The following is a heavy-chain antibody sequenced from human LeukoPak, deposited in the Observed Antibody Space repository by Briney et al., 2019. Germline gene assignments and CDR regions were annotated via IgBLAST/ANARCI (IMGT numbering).Heavy chain of an antibody. V-gene: IGHV4-4*07. CDR2: IYTSGST. CDR3: ARGKVTMVRGVITYYYGMDV. CDR1: GGSISSYY. Sequence: SETLSLTCTVSGGSISSYYWSWIRQPAGKGLEWIGRIYTSGSTNYNPSLKSRVTMSVDTSKNQFSLKLSSVTAADTAVYYCARGKVTMVRGVITYYYGMDVWGQGTTVTVSS. D-gene: IGHD3-10*01. J-gene: IGHJ6*02.